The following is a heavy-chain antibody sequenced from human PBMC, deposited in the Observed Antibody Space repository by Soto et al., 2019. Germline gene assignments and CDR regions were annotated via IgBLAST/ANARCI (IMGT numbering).Heavy chain of an antibody. CDR3: ASTQDTAMVPYYFDY. J-gene: IGHJ4*02. CDR1: GGSISSGGYY. V-gene: IGHV4-31*03. CDR2: IYYSGST. D-gene: IGHD5-18*01. Sequence: QVQLQESGPGLVKPSQTLSLTCTVSGGSISSGGYYWSWIRQHPGKGLEWIGYIYYSGSTYYNPSLKSRVTISVDRSKNQFSLKLSSVTAADTAVYYCASTQDTAMVPYYFDYWGQGTLVTVSS.